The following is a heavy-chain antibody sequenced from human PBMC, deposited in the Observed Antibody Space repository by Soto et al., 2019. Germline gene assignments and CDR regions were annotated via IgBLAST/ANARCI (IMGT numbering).Heavy chain of an antibody. D-gene: IGHD3-16*01. CDR1: GGTFDAYT. J-gene: IGHJ6*02. V-gene: IGHV1-69*01. CDR3: AGLGTKAMDV. CDR2: IIPLFGTA. Sequence: QVQLVQSGAEVRKPGSSVRVSCKASGGTFDAYTITWVRQAPGQGLEWMGGIIPLFGTANYAQKFQGRVTITADESTTTAHMELRRLGSGGTAVYFLAGLGTKAMDVWGQGTTVTISS.